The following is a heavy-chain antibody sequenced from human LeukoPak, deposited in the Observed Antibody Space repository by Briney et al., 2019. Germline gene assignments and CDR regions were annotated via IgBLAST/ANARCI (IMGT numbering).Heavy chain of an antibody. CDR3: ARGKQWLVRGNIFDY. Sequence: SVKVSCKASGGTFSSYAISWVRQAPGQGLEWMGGIIPIFGTANYAQKFQGRVTITADESTSTAYMELSSLRSEDTAVYYCARGKQWLVRGNIFDYWGQGTLVTVSS. J-gene: IGHJ4*02. D-gene: IGHD6-19*01. CDR2: IIPIFGTA. V-gene: IGHV1-69*01. CDR1: GGTFSSYA.